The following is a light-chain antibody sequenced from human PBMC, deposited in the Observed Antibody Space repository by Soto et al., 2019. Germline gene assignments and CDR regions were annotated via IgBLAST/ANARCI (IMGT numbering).Light chain of an antibody. Sequence: DIQMTQSPSSLSASVGDRVTITCRASQSISSYLNWYQQKPGKAPKLLFYAASSLQSGVPSRFSGSGSGTDFTLTISSLQPEDFATYYCQQSYSTPTFGQGTKVEIK. J-gene: IGKJ1*01. CDR1: QSISSY. V-gene: IGKV1-39*01. CDR2: AAS. CDR3: QQSYSTPT.